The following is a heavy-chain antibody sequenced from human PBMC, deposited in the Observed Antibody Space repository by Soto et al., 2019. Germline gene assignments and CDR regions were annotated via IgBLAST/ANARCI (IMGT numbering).Heavy chain of an antibody. D-gene: IGHD4-17*01. CDR2: IHDSGNT. CDR3: ARARGGDSGDYASLFDR. J-gene: IGHJ5*02. CDR1: GGSVSIGDYL. V-gene: IGHV4-30-4*01. Sequence: VQLQESGPGLVTPSQTLSLTCTVFGGSVSIGDYLWSWIRQRPGKGLEWIGYIHDSGNTYYNPSLKSRVTISLDTSQNQFSLKVTSMTAADQAVYFCARARGGDSGDYASLFDRWGQGNLVTVSS.